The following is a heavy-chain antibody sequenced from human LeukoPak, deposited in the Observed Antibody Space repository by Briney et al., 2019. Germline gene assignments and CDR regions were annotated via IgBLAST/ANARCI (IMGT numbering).Heavy chain of an antibody. CDR1: GFTFSSYA. D-gene: IGHD7-27*01. J-gene: IGHJ4*02. CDR3: ARVVGPLPWGSFDY. V-gene: IGHV3-64*01. CDR2: ISSNGGST. Sequence: PGGSLRLSCAASGFTFSSYAMHWVRQAPGKGLEYVSAISSNGGSTYYANSVKGRFTISRDNSKNTLYLQMGSLRAEDMAVYYCARVVGPLPWGSFDYWGQGTLVTVSS.